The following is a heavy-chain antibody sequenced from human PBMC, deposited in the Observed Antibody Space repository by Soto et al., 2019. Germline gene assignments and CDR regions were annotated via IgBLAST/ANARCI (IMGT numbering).Heavy chain of an antibody. J-gene: IGHJ4*02. D-gene: IGHD1-1*01. CDR3: ATAGNSRFDN. Sequence: VGSLRLSCAASAFSFSTSWMHWVRQAPGEGLVWVSRINPDGRTINYAYSVKPRFTISRDNAKNTLYLKMNILRVEDTAVYFCATAGNSRFDNGGLGTLVTVLL. CDR1: AFSFSTSW. CDR2: INPDGRTI. V-gene: IGHV3-74*01.